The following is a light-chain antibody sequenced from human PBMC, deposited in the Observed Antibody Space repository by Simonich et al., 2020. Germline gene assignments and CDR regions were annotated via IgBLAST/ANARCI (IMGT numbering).Light chain of an antibody. Sequence: DIQMTQSPSSLSASVGDRDTITCRASQGISNSLACYQKKPGKAPKLLLYAASRLESGVPSRFSGSGSGTDYTLTISSLQPEDFATYYCQQYNSYPWTFGQGTKVEIK. J-gene: IGKJ1*01. CDR1: QGISNS. CDR2: AAS. CDR3: QQYNSYPWT. V-gene: IGKV1-NL1*01.